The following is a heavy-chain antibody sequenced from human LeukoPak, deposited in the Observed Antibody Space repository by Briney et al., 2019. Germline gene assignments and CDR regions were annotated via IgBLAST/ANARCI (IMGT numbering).Heavy chain of an antibody. CDR3: ARDLMGIAYRGAFYY. D-gene: IGHD6-13*01. CDR1: GFSFSNYG. CDR2: IRFDGTDE. J-gene: IGHJ4*02. V-gene: IGHV3-30*02. Sequence: PGGSLRLSCAASGFSFSNYGMHWVRQAPGKGLEWVAFIRFDGTDEFYADSVKGRFTISRDNSQNTVSLQVNNLRAEDTAVYYCARDLMGIAYRGAFYYWGQGTLVTVSS.